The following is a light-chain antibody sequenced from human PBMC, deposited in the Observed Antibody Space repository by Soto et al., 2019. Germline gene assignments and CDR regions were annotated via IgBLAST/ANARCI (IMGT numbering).Light chain of an antibody. Sequence: QPVLTQSPSASASLGASVKLTCTLSSGHSSYAIAWHQQQPEQVPRYLMKLNSDGSHSKEDGIPDPVSGSSSGAERYLTTSSLQSEDEADYYCQTWGTGIHYVFGTGTKVTVL. CDR3: QTWGTGIHYV. CDR1: SGHSSYA. CDR2: LNSDGSH. J-gene: IGLJ1*01. V-gene: IGLV4-69*01.